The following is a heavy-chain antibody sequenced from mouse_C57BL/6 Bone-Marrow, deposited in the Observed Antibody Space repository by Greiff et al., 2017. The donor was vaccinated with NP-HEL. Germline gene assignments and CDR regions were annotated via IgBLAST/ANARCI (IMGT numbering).Heavy chain of an antibody. Sequence: EVKLVESGGGLVKPGGSLKLSCAASGFTFSSYSMSWVRQTPEKRLEWVATISGGGGNTYYPDSVKGRFTISRDNAKNTLYLRMSSLRSEDTALYYCARQGYYSTYDYWGQGTTLTVSS. CDR2: ISGGGGNT. CDR3: ARQGYYSTYDY. D-gene: IGHD2-5*01. V-gene: IGHV5-9*01. J-gene: IGHJ2*01. CDR1: GFTFSSYS.